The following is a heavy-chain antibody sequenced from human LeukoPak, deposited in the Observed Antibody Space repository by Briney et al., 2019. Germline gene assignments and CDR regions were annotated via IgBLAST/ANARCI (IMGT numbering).Heavy chain of an antibody. J-gene: IGHJ3*02. CDR1: GFTFSSYS. D-gene: IGHD6-13*01. V-gene: IGHV3-21*01. CDR3: ARDGGAAGNDAFDI. Sequence: GGSLRLSCAASGFTFSSYSMNWVRQAPGKGLEWVSYISSSSSYIYYADFVKRRFTISRDNAKNSLFLQMNSLRADTTVDYYCARDGGAAGNDAFDIWGQGTMVTVSS. CDR2: ISSSSSYI.